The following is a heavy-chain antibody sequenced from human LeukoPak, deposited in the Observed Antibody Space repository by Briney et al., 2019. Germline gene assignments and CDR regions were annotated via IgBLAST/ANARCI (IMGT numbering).Heavy chain of an antibody. CDR2: ISSSSSYI. CDR1: GFTFSSYS. V-gene: IGHV3-21*01. D-gene: IGHD2-2*01. J-gene: IGHJ4*02. Sequence: GGSLRLSCAASGFTFSSYSMNWARQAPGKGLEWVSSISSSSSYIYYADSVKGRFTISRDNAKNSLYLQMNSLRAEDTAVYYCARDPSIVVVPAAVFDYWGQGTLVTVSS. CDR3: ARDPSIVVVPAAVFDY.